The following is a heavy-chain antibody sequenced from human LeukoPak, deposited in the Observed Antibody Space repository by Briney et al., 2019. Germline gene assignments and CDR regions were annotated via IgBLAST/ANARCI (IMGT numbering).Heavy chain of an antibody. CDR3: ARPYCSSTSCYTGIGY. CDR2: ISSSSSYI. J-gene: IGHJ4*02. D-gene: IGHD2-2*02. Sequence: GGSLRLSCAASGFTFSSYSMNWVRQAPGKGLEWVSSISSSSSYIYYVDSVKGRFTISRDNAKNSLYLQMNSLRAEDTAVYYCARPYCSSTSCYTGIGYWGQGTLVTVSS. V-gene: IGHV3-21*01. CDR1: GFTFSSYS.